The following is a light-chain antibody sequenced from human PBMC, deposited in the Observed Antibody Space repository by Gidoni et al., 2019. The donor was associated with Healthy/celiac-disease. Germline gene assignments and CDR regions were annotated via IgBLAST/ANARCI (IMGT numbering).Light chain of an antibody. Sequence: DIQMTQSPSTMSASVGDRVTITCRASQSISSWLAWYQQKPGKAPKLLIYKASSLESGVPSRFSGSGSGTEFTLTISSLQPDDFATYYCQQYNSYPYTFGQGTKLEIK. CDR2: KAS. J-gene: IGKJ2*01. V-gene: IGKV1-5*03. CDR1: QSISSW. CDR3: QQYNSYPYT.